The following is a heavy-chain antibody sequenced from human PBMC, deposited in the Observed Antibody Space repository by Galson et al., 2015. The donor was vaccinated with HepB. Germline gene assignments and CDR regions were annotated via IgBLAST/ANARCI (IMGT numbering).Heavy chain of an antibody. CDR3: ARDYSNPTPPYYYYMDV. J-gene: IGHJ6*03. Sequence: SLRLSCAASGFTFSSYSMNWVRQAPGKGLEWVSYISSSSSTIYYADSVKGRFTISSDNAKNSLYLQMNSLRAEDTAVYYCARDYSNPTPPYYYYMDVWGKGTTVTVSS. CDR1: GFTFSSYS. V-gene: IGHV3-48*01. D-gene: IGHD4-11*01. CDR2: ISSSSSTI.